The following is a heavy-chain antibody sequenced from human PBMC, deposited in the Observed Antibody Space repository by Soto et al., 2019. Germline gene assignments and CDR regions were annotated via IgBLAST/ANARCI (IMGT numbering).Heavy chain of an antibody. CDR1: GFTFSSYG. CDR3: AKDLFSSWRDY. V-gene: IGHV3-30*18. Sequence: GWSLRLSCGASGFTFSSYGMHWVRQAPGKGLEWVSVIRCGGGNKYYADSVKGRFTISRDNSKNTLYLQMNSLRAEDTAVYYCAKDLFSSWRDYWGQGTLVTVSS. J-gene: IGHJ4*02. CDR2: IRCGGGNK. D-gene: IGHD6-13*01.